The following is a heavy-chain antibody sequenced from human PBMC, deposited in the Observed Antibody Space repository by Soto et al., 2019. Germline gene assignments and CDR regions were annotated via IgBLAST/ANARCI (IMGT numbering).Heavy chain of an antibody. V-gene: IGHV3-53*01. CDR2: IYSGGST. D-gene: IGHD3-22*01. J-gene: IGHJ4*02. CDR1: GFTVSSNY. Sequence: LRLSCAASGFTVSSNYMSWVRQAPGKGLEWVSVIYSGGSTYYADSVKGRFTISRDNSKNTLYLQMNSLRAEDTAVYYCARVSDSSGYYWPDYWGQGTLVTVSS. CDR3: ARVSDSSGYYWPDY.